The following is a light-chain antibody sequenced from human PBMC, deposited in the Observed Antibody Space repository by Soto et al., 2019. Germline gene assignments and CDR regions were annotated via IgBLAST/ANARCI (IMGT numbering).Light chain of an antibody. Sequence: QSVLTQPRSVSGSPGQSVTNSCTGTSSDVGGYSCVSWYQQHPGKAPKLIIYDVSKRPSGVPDRFSGSKSGNTASLTISGLQAEDEADYYCCSYAGSYTWVFGGGTKLTVL. CDR2: DVS. V-gene: IGLV2-11*01. J-gene: IGLJ3*02. CDR1: SSDVGGYSC. CDR3: CSYAGSYTWV.